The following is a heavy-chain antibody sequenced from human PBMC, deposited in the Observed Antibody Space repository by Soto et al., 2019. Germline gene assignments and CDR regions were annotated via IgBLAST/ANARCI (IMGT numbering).Heavy chain of an antibody. D-gene: IGHD3-10*01. Sequence: QVQLQQWGAGLLKPSETLSLTCAVYDGSSNNYYWSWIRQPPGKGLEWIGEINHSGSTNYNASLKSRVTISEDTSKMQFSLELGFVTAADTAVYYCARGGLIRGVLYYWGQGTLVTVSS. V-gene: IGHV4-34*01. CDR3: ARGGLIRGVLYY. J-gene: IGHJ4*02. CDR2: INHSGST. CDR1: DGSSNNYY.